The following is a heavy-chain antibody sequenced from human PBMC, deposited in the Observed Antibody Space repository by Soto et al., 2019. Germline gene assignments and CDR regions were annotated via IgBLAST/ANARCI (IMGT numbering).Heavy chain of an antibody. CDR1: GFTFSSYS. Sequence: EVQLVESGGDLVQPGGSLRLSCAASGFTFSSYSMNWVRQAPGKGLEWGSYISSSSSTIYYADSVKGRFTISRDNAKNSLYLQMNSLRAEDTAVYYCARHPERIAQIGWFDPWGQGTLVTVSS. CDR2: ISSSSSTI. J-gene: IGHJ5*02. V-gene: IGHV3-48*01. CDR3: ARHPERIAQIGWFDP. D-gene: IGHD6-13*01.